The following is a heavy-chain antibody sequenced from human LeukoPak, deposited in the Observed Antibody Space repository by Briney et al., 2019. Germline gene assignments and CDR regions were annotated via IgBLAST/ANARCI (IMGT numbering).Heavy chain of an antibody. CDR2: ISYDGSNK. Sequence: GGSLRLSCAASGFTFSSYGMHWVRQAPGKGLEWVAVISYDGSNKYYADSVKGRFTISRDNSKNTLYLQMNSLRAEDTAVYYCAKDRLYSGSYYPCFDYWGQGTLVTVSS. D-gene: IGHD1-26*01. CDR1: GFTFSSYG. J-gene: IGHJ4*02. V-gene: IGHV3-30*18. CDR3: AKDRLYSGSYYPCFDY.